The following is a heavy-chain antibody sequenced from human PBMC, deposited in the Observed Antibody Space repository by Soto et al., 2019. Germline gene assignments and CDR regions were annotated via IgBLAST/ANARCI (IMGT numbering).Heavy chain of an antibody. Sequence: QITLKESGPTLVKPTQTLTLTCTFSGFSLSTSGVGVGWIRQPPGKALEWLALIYWDDDKRYSPSLKSRLTITTDTSNNQVVLTMTTIDPVDTATYYSAHPFLRRYFAYWCQGTLVTVSS. J-gene: IGHJ4*02. CDR3: AHPFLRRYFAY. CDR2: IYWDDDK. V-gene: IGHV2-5*02. CDR1: GFSLSTSGVG.